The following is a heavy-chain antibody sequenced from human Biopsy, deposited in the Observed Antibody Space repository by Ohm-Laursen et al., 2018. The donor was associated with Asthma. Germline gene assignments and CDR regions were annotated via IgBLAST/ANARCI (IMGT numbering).Heavy chain of an antibody. D-gene: IGHD1-1*01. CDR3: AKESGSNYAFDI. V-gene: IGHV3-30*18. Sequence: SLRLSCSASGFTFSSYGMHWVRQAPGKGLEWVAVISYDGSNKYYADSVKGRFTISRDNSKNTLYLQMNSLRAEDTAVYYCAKESGSNYAFDIWGQGTMVTVFS. CDR1: GFTFSSYG. J-gene: IGHJ3*02. CDR2: ISYDGSNK.